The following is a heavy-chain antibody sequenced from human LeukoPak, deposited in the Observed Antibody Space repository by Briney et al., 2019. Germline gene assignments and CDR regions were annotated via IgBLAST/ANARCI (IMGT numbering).Heavy chain of an antibody. V-gene: IGHV3-30*02. CDR2: IRYDGSNK. D-gene: IGHD3-22*01. CDR1: GFTFSSYG. Sequence: GGSLRLSCAASGFTFSSYGMHWVRQAPGKGLEWVAFIRYDGSNKYYADSVKGRFTISRDNSKNTLYLQMYSLRAEDTAVYYCAKASAMIVVVSKYFDYWGQGTLVTVSS. CDR3: AKASAMIVVVSKYFDY. J-gene: IGHJ4*02.